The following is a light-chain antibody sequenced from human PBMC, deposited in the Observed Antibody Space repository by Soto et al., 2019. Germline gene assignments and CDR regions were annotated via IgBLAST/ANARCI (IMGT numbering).Light chain of an antibody. V-gene: IGKV3-20*01. J-gene: IGKJ1*01. CDR1: QSVSSSY. CDR2: GAS. Sequence: EIVLTQSPGTLSLSPGERATLSCRASQSVSSSYLAWYQQKPGQAPRLLIYGASSRATGIPDRFSGSGSGTDFTLTFSRLGPEDFAVYYCQQYGSSPPGTFGQGTKV. CDR3: QQYGSSPPGT.